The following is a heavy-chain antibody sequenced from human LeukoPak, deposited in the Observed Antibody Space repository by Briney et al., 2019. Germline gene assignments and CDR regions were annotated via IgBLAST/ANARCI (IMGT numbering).Heavy chain of an antibody. D-gene: IGHD2-15*01. CDR2: IWYDGSNK. CDR1: GFTFSSYG. CDR3: ARGIYCSGGSCSVDYYYYGMDV. Sequence: GRSLRLSCAASGFTFSSYGMHWVRQAPGKGLEWVAVIWYDGSNKYYADSVKGRLTISRDNSKNTLYLQMNSLRAEDTAVYYCARGIYCSGGSCSVDYYYYGMDVWGQGTTVTVSS. J-gene: IGHJ6*02. V-gene: IGHV3-33*01.